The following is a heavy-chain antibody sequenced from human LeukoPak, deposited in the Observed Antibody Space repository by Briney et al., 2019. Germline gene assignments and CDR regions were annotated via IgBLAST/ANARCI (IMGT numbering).Heavy chain of an antibody. CDR3: ARAAYSSAWYLAFDI. V-gene: IGHV3-23*01. Sequence: GGSLRLSCAASGFTFSNYWMSWVRQAPGKGLEWVSAISGNGVTTKHADSVKGRFTISRDSSKNTLYLQMNSLRAEDTAVYYCARAAYSSAWYLAFDIWGQGTMVTVSS. CDR1: GFTFSNYW. J-gene: IGHJ3*02. CDR2: ISGNGVTT. D-gene: IGHD6-19*01.